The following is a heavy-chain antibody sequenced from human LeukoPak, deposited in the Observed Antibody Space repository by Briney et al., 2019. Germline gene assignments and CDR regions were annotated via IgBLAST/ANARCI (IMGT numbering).Heavy chain of an antibody. V-gene: IGHV3-21*04. CDR2: ISSSSNHI. CDR1: GFTFSSYS. CDR3: ASVSSGYYYSFDY. Sequence: GGSLRLSCAASGFTFSSYSMNWVRQAPGKGLEWVSSISSSSNHIYYADSVKGRFTISRDNAKNSLYLQMNSLRAEDTALYYCASVSSGYYYSFDYWGQGTLVTVSP. J-gene: IGHJ4*02. D-gene: IGHD3-22*01.